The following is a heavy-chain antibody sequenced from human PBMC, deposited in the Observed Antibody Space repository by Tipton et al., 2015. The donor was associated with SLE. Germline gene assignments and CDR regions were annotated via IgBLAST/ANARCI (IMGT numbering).Heavy chain of an antibody. Sequence: GSLRLSCAASGFTFSSYEMNWVRQAPGKGLEWVSYISSSGSTIYYAASVKGRFTISRDNAKNSLSLQMNSLRAEDTAVYYCARDLDDAFDIWGQGTMVTVSS. CDR1: GFTFSSYE. CDR3: ARDLDDAFDI. D-gene: IGHD1-1*01. CDR2: ISSSGSTI. V-gene: IGHV3-48*03. J-gene: IGHJ3*02.